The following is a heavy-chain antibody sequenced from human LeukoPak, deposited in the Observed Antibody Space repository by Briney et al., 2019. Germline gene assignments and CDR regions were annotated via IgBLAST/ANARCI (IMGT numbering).Heavy chain of an antibody. CDR1: GYSISSGYY. V-gene: IGHV4-38-2*02. D-gene: IGHD5-24*01. Sequence: SETLSLTCTVSGYSISSGYYWGWIRQPPGEGLEWIGSIYHSGSTYYNPSLKSRVTISVDTSKNQFSLKLSSVTAADTAVYYCARDTRGDGYNWELYYYYMDVWGKGTTVTVSS. CDR2: IYHSGST. J-gene: IGHJ6*03. CDR3: ARDTRGDGYNWELYYYYMDV.